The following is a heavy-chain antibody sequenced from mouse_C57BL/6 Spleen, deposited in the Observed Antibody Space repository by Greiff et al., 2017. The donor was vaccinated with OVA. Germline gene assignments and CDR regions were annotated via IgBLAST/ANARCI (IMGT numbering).Heavy chain of an antibody. J-gene: IGHJ1*03. CDR3: ARGGYDLYWYFDV. CDR1: GFTFSSYA. Sequence: EVKLVESGGGLVKPGGSLKLSCAASGFTFSSYAMSWVRQTPEKRLEWVATISDGGSYTYYPDNVKGRFTISRDNAKNNLYLQMSHLKSEDTAMYYCARGGYDLYWYFDVWGTGTTVTVSS. CDR2: ISDGGSYT. V-gene: IGHV5-4*03. D-gene: IGHD2-2*01.